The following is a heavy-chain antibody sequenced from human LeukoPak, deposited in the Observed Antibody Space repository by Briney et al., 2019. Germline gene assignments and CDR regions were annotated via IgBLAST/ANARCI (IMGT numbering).Heavy chain of an antibody. Sequence: PGGSLRLSCAASGFTFNTNSVSWVRQAPGKGLEWVSYISHTGETTYYADSVKGRFSISRDDAESSLYLQMNSLRDEDTAVYYCARDRGYCTAGGCYRWLHYWGQGTLVIVSS. CDR1: GFTFNTNS. J-gene: IGHJ4*02. D-gene: IGHD2-8*02. CDR3: ARDRGYCTAGGCYRWLHY. CDR2: ISHTGETT. V-gene: IGHV3-48*02.